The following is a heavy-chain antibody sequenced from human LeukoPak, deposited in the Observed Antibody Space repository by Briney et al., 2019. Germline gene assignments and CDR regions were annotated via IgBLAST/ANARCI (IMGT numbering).Heavy chain of an antibody. Sequence: GGSLRLSCAASGFTFNNYAMSWVRQAPGKGLEWVSAISGSGGSTFYADSVKGRFTISRDSSKNTLFLQVNSLRAEDTAVYYCAKETQLTVSALFDYWGQGTLDTVSS. CDR2: ISGSGGST. J-gene: IGHJ4*02. CDR3: AKETQLTVSALFDY. D-gene: IGHD1-1*01. CDR1: GFTFNNYA. V-gene: IGHV3-23*01.